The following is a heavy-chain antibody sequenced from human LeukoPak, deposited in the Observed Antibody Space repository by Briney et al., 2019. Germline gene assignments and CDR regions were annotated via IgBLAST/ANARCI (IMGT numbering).Heavy chain of an antibody. CDR3: ARDRGNSVRWNYYYGMDV. CDR1: GYTFTSYA. D-gene: IGHD3-16*01. J-gene: IGHJ6*02. V-gene: IGHV1-3*01. Sequence: ASVKVSCKASGYTFTSYAMHWVRQAPGQRLEWMGWINAGNGNTKYSQKFQGRVTITRDTSASTAYMELRSLRSDDTAVYYCARDRGNSVRWNYYYGMDVWGQGTTVTVSS. CDR2: INAGNGNT.